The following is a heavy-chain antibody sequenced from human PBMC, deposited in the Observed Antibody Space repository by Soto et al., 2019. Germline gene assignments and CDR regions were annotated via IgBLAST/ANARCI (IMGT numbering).Heavy chain of an antibody. V-gene: IGHV1-18*01. CDR1: GYTFTRYG. Sequence: SVKVSWKASGYTFTRYGISWVRQAPGQGLEWMGWISGYNGDTNYAQKFQDRVSMTIDTSTGTAYMELRSLTSDDTAIYYCAKNGQPPYYYYGMDVWGQGTTVTVSS. J-gene: IGHJ6*02. CDR3: AKNGQPPYYYYGMDV. D-gene: IGHD2-8*01. CDR2: ISGYNGDT.